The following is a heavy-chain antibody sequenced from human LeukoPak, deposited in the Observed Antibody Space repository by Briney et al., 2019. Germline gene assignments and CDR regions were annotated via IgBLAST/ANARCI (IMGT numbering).Heavy chain of an antibody. Sequence: ASVKVSCTASGYTFTSYYMHWVRQAPGQGLEWMGIINPSGGSTSYAQKLQGRVTMTRDTSTSTVYMELSSLRSEDTAVYYCARVPGYSSGWSPRYNWFDPWGQGTLVTVSS. D-gene: IGHD6-19*01. V-gene: IGHV1-46*01. J-gene: IGHJ5*02. CDR2: INPSGGST. CDR1: GYTFTSYY. CDR3: ARVPGYSSGWSPRYNWFDP.